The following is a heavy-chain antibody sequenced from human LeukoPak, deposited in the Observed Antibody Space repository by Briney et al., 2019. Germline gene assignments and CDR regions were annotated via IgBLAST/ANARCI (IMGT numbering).Heavy chain of an antibody. CDR1: GGSFSGYY. CDR3: ATLYCSSTSCYLGAFDI. V-gene: IGHV4-59*08. J-gene: IGHJ3*02. D-gene: IGHD2-2*01. Sequence: SETLSLTCAVYGGSFSGYYWSWIRQPPGKGLEWIGYIYYSGSTNYNPSLKSRVTISVDTSKNQFSLKLSSVTAADTAVYYCATLYCSSTSCYLGAFDIWGQRTMVTVSS. CDR2: IYYSGST.